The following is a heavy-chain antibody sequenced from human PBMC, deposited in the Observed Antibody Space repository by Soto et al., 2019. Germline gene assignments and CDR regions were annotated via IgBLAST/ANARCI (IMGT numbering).Heavy chain of an antibody. CDR2: IYYNGGT. V-gene: IGHV4-61*01. J-gene: IGHJ4*02. D-gene: IGHD3-16*02. CDR3: ARDGGQGRGVIGHY. CDR1: CDSVNSENSY. Sequence: SETLSLTCTGSCDSVNSENSYWNWIRQAPGKGPEWIGYIYYNGGTNYNPSLKSRATILLDTSTNQFSLTLTSVTAADTAVYYCARDGGQGRGVIGHYWGRGILVTVS.